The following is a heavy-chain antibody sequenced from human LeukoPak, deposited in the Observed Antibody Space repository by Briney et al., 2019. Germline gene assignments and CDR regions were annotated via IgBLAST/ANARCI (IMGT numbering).Heavy chain of an antibody. D-gene: IGHD6-13*01. CDR2: ITRDGGST. CDR3: TNEAQQYIEH. V-gene: IGHV3-43*01. J-gene: IGHJ1*01. Sequence: GGSLRLSCAASGFTFDHYTMHWVRQAPGKGLEWVSLITRDGGSTFYSDSVKGRFTISRDNSRNSLFLQMSSLTTEDTALYYCTNEAQQYIEHWGQGTLVIVAS. CDR1: GFTFDHYT.